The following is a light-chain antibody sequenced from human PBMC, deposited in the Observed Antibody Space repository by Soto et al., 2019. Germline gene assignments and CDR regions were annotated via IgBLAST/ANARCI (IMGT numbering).Light chain of an antibody. CDR3: HSNA. J-gene: IGKJ5*01. Sequence: IQMTQSPSTLSASVGDRVTITCRASQTIRRWLAWYQQKPGRAPKLLIYDASTLESGVPARGSGCGSKTDCTLPISRVLYDGFETYYCHSNAFGQGTRLEIK. V-gene: IGKV1-5*01. CDR2: DAS. CDR1: QTIRRW.